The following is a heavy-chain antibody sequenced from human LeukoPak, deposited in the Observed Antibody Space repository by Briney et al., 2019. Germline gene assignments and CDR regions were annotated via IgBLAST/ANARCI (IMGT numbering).Heavy chain of an antibody. J-gene: IGHJ6*02. V-gene: IGHV3-7*01. D-gene: IGHD3-10*01. Sequence: GGSLRLSCVVSGFTFNTYWMSWVRQAPGKGLEWVANIKQDGSEKYYVDSVKGRFTISRDNAKNSLCLQMNSLRGEDTAVYYCARFLGSGSYYYYYYYALDVWGQGTTVAVSS. CDR2: IKQDGSEK. CDR1: GFTFNTYW. CDR3: ARFLGSGSYYYYYYYALDV.